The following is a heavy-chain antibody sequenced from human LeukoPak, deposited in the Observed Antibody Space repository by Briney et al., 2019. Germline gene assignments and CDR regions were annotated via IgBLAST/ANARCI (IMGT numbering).Heavy chain of an antibody. CDR2: ISTSSGTK. J-gene: IGHJ3*02. CDR3: ARPSSGTYYNSVAFDI. D-gene: IGHD3-10*01. V-gene: IGHV3-48*02. CDR1: GFSFSTFV. Sequence: PGGSLRLSCAASGFSFSTFVMHWVRQAPGKGLEWVSYISTSSGTKYYADSVKGRFTISRDNAKNSLFLLMNSLRDEDTAVYYCARPSSGTYYNSVAFDIWGQGTMVPVSS.